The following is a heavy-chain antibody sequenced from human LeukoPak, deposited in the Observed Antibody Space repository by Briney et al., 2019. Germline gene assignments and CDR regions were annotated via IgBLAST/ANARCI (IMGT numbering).Heavy chain of an antibody. V-gene: IGHV3-23*01. CDR1: GFTFSTYA. Sequence: GGSLRLSCAASGFTFSTYAMSWVRQAPGKGLEWVSAISGSGGSTYYADSVRGRFTISRDNSKNTVYLQMNSLRAEDTAVYYCAKAGGPYDFWSGYYGDWGQGTLVTVSS. CDR3: AKAGGPYDFWSGYYGD. J-gene: IGHJ4*02. D-gene: IGHD3-3*01. CDR2: ISGSGGST.